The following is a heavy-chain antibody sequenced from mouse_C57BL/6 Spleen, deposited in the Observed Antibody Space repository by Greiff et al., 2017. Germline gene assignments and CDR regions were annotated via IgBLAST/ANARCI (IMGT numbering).Heavy chain of an antibody. CDR3: ARDFGFITTVVAFDY. D-gene: IGHD1-1*01. CDR2: ISSGSSTI. V-gene: IGHV5-17*01. CDR1: GFTFSDYG. Sequence: EVQGVESGGGLVKPGGSLKLSCAASGFTFSDYGMHWVRQAPEKGLEWVAYISSGSSTIYYADTVKGRFTISRYNAKNTLFLQMTSLRSEDTAMYYCARDFGFITTVVAFDYWGQGTTLTVSS. J-gene: IGHJ2*01.